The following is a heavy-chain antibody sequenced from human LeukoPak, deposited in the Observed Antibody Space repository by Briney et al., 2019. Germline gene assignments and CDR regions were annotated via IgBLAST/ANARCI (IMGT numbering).Heavy chain of an antibody. CDR2: ISGSSSYI. CDR1: GFTFSDYS. Sequence: PGGSLRLSCAASGFTFSDYSMTWVRQAPGKGLEWVSSISGSSSYIYYADSLKGRFTISRDNAKNSLSLQMNSLRAEDTAVYYCARRVPYFDYWGQGALVTVSS. J-gene: IGHJ4*02. V-gene: IGHV3-21*01. D-gene: IGHD4/OR15-4a*01. CDR3: ARRVPYFDY.